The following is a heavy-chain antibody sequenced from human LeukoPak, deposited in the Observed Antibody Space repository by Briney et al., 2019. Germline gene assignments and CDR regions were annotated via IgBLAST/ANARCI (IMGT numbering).Heavy chain of an antibody. CDR1: GSRFTSYW. V-gene: IGHV5-51*01. Sequence: GASLKISCKGSGSRFTSYWIGWVRQMPGKGLEWMGIIYPGDSDTRYSPSFQGQVTISADKSISTAYLQWSSLKASDTAMYYCARQGEYSSSYYFDYWGQGTLVTVSS. CDR2: IYPGDSDT. D-gene: IGHD6-6*01. CDR3: ARQGEYSSSYYFDY. J-gene: IGHJ4*02.